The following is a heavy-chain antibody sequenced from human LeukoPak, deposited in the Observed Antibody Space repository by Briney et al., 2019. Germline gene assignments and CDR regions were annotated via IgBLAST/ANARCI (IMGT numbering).Heavy chain of an antibody. CDR1: GGSFSGYY. CDR2: INHSGST. V-gene: IGHV4-34*01. Sequence: SETLSLTCAVYGGSFSGYYWSWIRQPPGKGLEWIGEINHSGSTNYNPSLKSRVTISVDTSKNQFSLKLSSVPAADTAVYYCARCGAPGVPAAHDYWGQGTLVTVSS. D-gene: IGHD2-2*01. J-gene: IGHJ4*02. CDR3: ARCGAPGVPAAHDY.